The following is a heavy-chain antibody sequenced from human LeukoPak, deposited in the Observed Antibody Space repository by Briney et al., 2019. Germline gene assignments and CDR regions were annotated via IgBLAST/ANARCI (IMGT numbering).Heavy chain of an antibody. CDR1: GFTVSSNY. CDR2: IYSGGST. D-gene: IGHD5-24*01. V-gene: IGHV3-53*01. Sequence: PGGSLRLSCAASGFTVSSNYMSWVRQAPGKGLELVSVIYSGGSTNYADSVKGRFTISRDNSKNTLYLQMNSLRAEDTAVYYCARWRDGYNYYFDYWGQGTLVTVSS. J-gene: IGHJ4*02. CDR3: ARWRDGYNYYFDY.